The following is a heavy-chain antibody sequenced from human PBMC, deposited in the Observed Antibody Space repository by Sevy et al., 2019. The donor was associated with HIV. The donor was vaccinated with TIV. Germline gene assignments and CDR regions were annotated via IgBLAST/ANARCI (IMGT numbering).Heavy chain of an antibody. V-gene: IGHV3-33*08. D-gene: IGHD6-19*01. J-gene: IGHJ4*02. CDR2: IWYDGSNK. CDR3: AAGYTTGWYPGEFDY. CDR1: GFNLSSYG. Sequence: GGSLRLSCAASGFNLSSYGMHWVRQAPGKGLELVTVIWYDGSNKYYADSVKGRFTISRDNSKNTLYLQMNSLRAEDTAVYYCAAGYTTGWYPGEFDYWGQGSLVTVSS.